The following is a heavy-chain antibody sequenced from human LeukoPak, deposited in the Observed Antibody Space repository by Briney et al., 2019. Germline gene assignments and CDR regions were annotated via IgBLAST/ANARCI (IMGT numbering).Heavy chain of an antibody. CDR2: TYYKSKWYN. D-gene: IGHD6-19*01. CDR1: GDSVSRNSAA. J-gene: IGHJ4*02. Sequence: SQTLSLTCAISGDSVSRNSAAWNWIRQSPSRGLEWLGRTYYKSKWYNNFAVSVKSRITINPDTSKNQFSLQLNSVTPEDTAVYYCARDIPGIALGPPYYFDYWGQGTLVTVSS. CDR3: ARDIPGIALGPPYYFDY. V-gene: IGHV6-1*01.